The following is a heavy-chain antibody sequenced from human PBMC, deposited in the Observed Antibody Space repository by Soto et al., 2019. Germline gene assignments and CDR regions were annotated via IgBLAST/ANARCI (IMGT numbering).Heavy chain of an antibody. Sequence: GASVKVSCKASGYTFTSYAMHWVRQAPGQRLEWMGWINAGNGNTKYSQKLQGRVTITRDTSASTAYTELSSLRSEDTAVYYCARWLLTRITIFGVVRNKYYYYGMDVWGQGTTVTVSS. J-gene: IGHJ6*02. CDR3: ARWLLTRITIFGVVRNKYYYYGMDV. V-gene: IGHV1-3*01. CDR2: INAGNGNT. D-gene: IGHD3-3*01. CDR1: GYTFTSYA.